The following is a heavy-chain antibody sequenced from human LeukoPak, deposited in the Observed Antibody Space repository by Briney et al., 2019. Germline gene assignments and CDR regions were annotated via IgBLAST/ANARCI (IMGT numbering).Heavy chain of an antibody. CDR2: ISGSGGST. CDR3: AKDRDRELKRGEFDP. CDR1: GFTFSSYA. J-gene: IGHJ5*02. Sequence: PGGSLRLSCAASGFTFSSYAMSWVRQAPGKGLEWVSAISGSGGSTYYADSVKGRFTISRDNSKNTLYLQMNSLRAEDTAVYYCAKDRDRELKRGEFDPWGQGTLVTVSS. D-gene: IGHD1-26*01. V-gene: IGHV3-23*01.